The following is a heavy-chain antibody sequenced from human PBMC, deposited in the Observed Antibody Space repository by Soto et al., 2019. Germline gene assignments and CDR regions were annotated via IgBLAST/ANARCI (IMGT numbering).Heavy chain of an antibody. D-gene: IGHD2-21*02. CDR1: GFSLSTTGVG. CDR2: LFWDDGA. CDR3: AHRRMTAGRRDSHAFDI. J-gene: IGHJ3*02. V-gene: IGHV2-5*02. Sequence: QITLKESGPTLVIPTQTLTLTCTFSGFSLSTTGVGVGWVRQSPRKALEWLALLFWDDGAHHRPSLRSRRSITQDTSQTQGGREMSNMDSADTATYYCAHRRMTAGRRDSHAFDIWGQGTMVTVSS.